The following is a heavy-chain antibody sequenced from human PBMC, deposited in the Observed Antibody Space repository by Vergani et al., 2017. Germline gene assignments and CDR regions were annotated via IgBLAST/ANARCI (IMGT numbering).Heavy chain of an antibody. J-gene: IGHJ6*02. CDR3: ARGSLKLEQGAAAGDDYYYYYGMDV. V-gene: IGHV4-34*01. D-gene: IGHD6-13*01. CDR1: GGSFSGYY. CDR2: INHSGST. Sequence: QVQLQQWGAGLLKPSETLSLTCAVYGGSFSGYYWSWIRQPPGKGLEWIGEINHSGSTNYNPSLKSRVTISVDTSKNQFSLKLSSVTAADTAVYYCARGSLKLEQGAAAGDDYYYYYGMDVWGQGTTVTVSS.